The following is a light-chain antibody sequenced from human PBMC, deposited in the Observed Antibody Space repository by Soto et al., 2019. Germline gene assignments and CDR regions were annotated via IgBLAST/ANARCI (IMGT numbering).Light chain of an antibody. Sequence: VSSYKEDRVTITCRASQSISSYLNWYKQKPGKAPKLLMYAASSLQSGVPSRFSGSGSGTDLTLSIVSLEPEDFGACNSHLGFLLWRFGQVTKL. J-gene: IGKJ2*01. CDR1: QSISSY. V-gene: IGKV1-39*01. CDR2: AAS. CDR3: HLGFLLWR.